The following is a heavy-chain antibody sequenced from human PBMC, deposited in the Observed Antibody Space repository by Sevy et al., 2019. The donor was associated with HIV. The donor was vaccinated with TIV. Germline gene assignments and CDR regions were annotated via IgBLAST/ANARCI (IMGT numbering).Heavy chain of an antibody. Sequence: ASVKVSCKASGYTFTGYYMHWVRQAPGQGLEWMGWINPNSGGTNYAQKFQGRVTMTRDTSISTAYMELSRLRSDDTAVYYCAGNYGSGSFTNPLDYWGQGTLVTVSS. V-gene: IGHV1-2*02. CDR3: AGNYGSGSFTNPLDY. CDR2: INPNSGGT. J-gene: IGHJ4*02. CDR1: GYTFTGYY. D-gene: IGHD3-10*01.